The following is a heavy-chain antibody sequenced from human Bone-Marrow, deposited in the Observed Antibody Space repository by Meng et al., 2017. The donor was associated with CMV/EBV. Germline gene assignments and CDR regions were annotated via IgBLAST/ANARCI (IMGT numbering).Heavy chain of an antibody. CDR3: AREGVVPAAIPEFWFDP. CDR1: GLVFSDAW. J-gene: IGHJ5*02. V-gene: IGHV3-21*01. CDR2: ISSSSSYI. D-gene: IGHD2-2*01. Sequence: GESLKISCAASGLVFSDAWMTWVRQAPGKGLEWVSSISSSSSYIYYADSVKGRFTISRDNAKNSLYLQMNSLRAEDTAVYYCAREGVVPAAIPEFWFDPWGQGTLVTVSS.